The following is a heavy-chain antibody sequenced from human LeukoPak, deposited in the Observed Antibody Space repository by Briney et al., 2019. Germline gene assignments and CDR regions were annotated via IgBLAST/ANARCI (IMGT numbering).Heavy chain of an antibody. J-gene: IGHJ6*02. CDR3: ARGPDSSGWYGVIRYYYYGMDV. CDR1: GFTFSSCE. V-gene: IGHV3-48*03. D-gene: IGHD6-19*01. Sequence: GGSLRLSCAASGFTFSSCEMNWVRQAPGKGLEWVSYISSSGSTIYYADSVKGRFTISRDKAKNSLYLQMNSLRAEDTAVYYCARGPDSSGWYGVIRYYYYGMDVWGQGTTVTVSS. CDR2: ISSSGSTI.